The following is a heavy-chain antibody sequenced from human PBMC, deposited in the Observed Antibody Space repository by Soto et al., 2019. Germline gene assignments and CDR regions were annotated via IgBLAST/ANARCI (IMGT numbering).Heavy chain of an antibody. D-gene: IGHD1-26*01. CDR2: IYTGGTT. CDR3: AKVWGYYFES. CDR1: GFSVSTNY. V-gene: IGHV3-53*02. J-gene: IGHJ4*02. Sequence: EVKLVETGGALIQPVGSLTLSCAVSGFSVSTNYMAWVRQGPGKGLEWVSVIYTGGTTHYANSVTGRFTFSRDTSKNILYLHLNSLTTDDTAIYYCAKVWGYYFESWGQGTLVAVSS.